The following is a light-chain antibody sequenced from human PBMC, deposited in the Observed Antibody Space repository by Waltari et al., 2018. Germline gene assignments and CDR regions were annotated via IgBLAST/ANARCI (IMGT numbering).Light chain of an antibody. CDR1: GSHIGSNY. V-gene: IGLV1-47*01. J-gene: IGLJ2*01. Sequence: QSVLTQPPSASGTPGQRVTPSCSGSGSHIGSNYVYWYQQLPGTAPKLLISRNDQRPSGVPDRFSGSKSGTSASLAISGLRSEDETDYYCAAWDDSLSGVVFGGGTKLTVL. CDR3: AAWDDSLSGVV. CDR2: RND.